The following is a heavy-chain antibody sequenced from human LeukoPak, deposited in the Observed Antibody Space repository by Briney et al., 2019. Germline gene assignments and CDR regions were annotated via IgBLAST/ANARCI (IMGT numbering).Heavy chain of an antibody. CDR2: ISSSSSYI. Sequence: GGSLRLSCAASGFTFSSYSMNWVRQAPGKGLEWVSSISSSSSYIYYADSVKGRFTISRDNAKNSLYLQMNSLRAEDTAVYYCARDRGAARWRYFDYXGQGTLVTVSS. D-gene: IGHD6-6*01. CDR1: GFTFSSYS. J-gene: IGHJ4*02. V-gene: IGHV3-21*01. CDR3: ARDRGAARWRYFDY.